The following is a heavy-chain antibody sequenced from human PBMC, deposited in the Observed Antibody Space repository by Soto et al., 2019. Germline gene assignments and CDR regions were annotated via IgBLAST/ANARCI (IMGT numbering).Heavy chain of an antibody. CDR1: GVTFTSYA. CDR2: ISKSGDCT. V-gene: IGHV3-23*01. D-gene: IGHD3-10*01. J-gene: IGHJ4*02. Sequence: EVQLLASGGGLVQPGGSLRLSFAASGVTFTSYAMTWVRQVPGEGLQWVSSISKSGDCTYYSDSVKGGFTNSRDNSKNTLYLQMNSLKAEDTAIYYCAKGSFGFDYWGQGTLVTVSS. CDR3: AKGSFGFDY.